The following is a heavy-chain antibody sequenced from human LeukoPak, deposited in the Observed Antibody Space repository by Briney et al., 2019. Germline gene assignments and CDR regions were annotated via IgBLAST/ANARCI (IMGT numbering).Heavy chain of an antibody. Sequence: GGSLRLSCAASGFTFSSYGMHWVRQAPGKGLEWVAVISYDGSNKYYADSVKGRFTISRDNSKNTLYLQMNSLRAEDTAVYYCARAMVVRGVIIKHYYFDYWGQGTLVTVSS. CDR2: ISYDGSNK. V-gene: IGHV3-30*03. D-gene: IGHD3-10*01. CDR1: GFTFSSYG. J-gene: IGHJ4*02. CDR3: ARAMVVRGVIIKHYYFDY.